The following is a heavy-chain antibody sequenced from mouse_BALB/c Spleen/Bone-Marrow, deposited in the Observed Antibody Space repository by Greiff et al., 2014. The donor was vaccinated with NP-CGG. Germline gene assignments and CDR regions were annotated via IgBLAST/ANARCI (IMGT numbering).Heavy chain of an antibody. J-gene: IGHJ3*01. V-gene: IGHV1-69*02. CDR2: IDPSDSYT. CDR3: ARTYYDYDWFAY. D-gene: IGHD2-4*01. CDR1: GYTFTSYW. Sequence: QVHVKQSGVEFVKPGASVKLSCKASGYTFTSYWMHWVKQRPGQGLEWIGEIDPSDSYTKYNQNFKGKATLTVDKSSSTAYMQLSSLTSEDSVVYYCARTYYDYDWFAYWGQGTLVTVSA.